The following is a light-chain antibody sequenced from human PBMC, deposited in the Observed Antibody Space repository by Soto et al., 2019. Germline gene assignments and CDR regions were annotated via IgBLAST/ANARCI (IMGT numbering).Light chain of an antibody. V-gene: IGKV3-15*01. Sequence: EIVMTQSPATLPVSPGERATLSCRASQSVNSNLAWYQQKPGQAPRLLIHGASTRAPDIPARFSGSGSGTDFTLTISSLKSEDFAVYYCQQYHNWPPGLTFGGGTRVEIK. J-gene: IGKJ4*01. CDR1: QSVNSN. CDR3: QQYHNWPPGLT. CDR2: GAS.